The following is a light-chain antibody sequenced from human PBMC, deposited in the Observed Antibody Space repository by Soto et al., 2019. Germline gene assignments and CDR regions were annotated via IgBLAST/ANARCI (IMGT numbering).Light chain of an antibody. CDR2: AAS. CDR3: QQSYSTLYT. J-gene: IGKJ2*01. V-gene: IGKV1-39*01. Sequence: DIQMTQSPSSLSASVGDRVTITCRASQSISSYLNWYQQKPGKAPKLLIYAASNLQSGVPSRFSGSGSGAGFTLTISSLQTEDFATYYCQQSYSTLYTFARGPSWRSN. CDR1: QSISSY.